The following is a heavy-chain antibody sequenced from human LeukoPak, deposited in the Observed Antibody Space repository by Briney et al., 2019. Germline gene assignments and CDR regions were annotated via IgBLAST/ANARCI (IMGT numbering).Heavy chain of an antibody. CDR2: IYTSGST. CDR3: ARHITTGSWSSNYYYYGMDV. CDR1: GGSISSGSYY. D-gene: IGHD6-13*01. V-gene: IGHV4-61*02. J-gene: IGHJ6*02. Sequence: SQTLSLTCTVSGGSISSGSYYWSWIRQPAGKGLEWIGRIYTSGSTNYNPSLKSRVTISVDTSKNQFSLKLSSVTAADSAVYFCARHITTGSWSSNYYYYGMDVWGQGTTVTVSS.